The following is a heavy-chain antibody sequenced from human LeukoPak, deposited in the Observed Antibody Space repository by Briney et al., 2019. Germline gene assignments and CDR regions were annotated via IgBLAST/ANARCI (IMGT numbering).Heavy chain of an antibody. CDR2: IYYSGST. J-gene: IGHJ4*02. Sequence: PSETLSLTCTVSGGSISSSSYYWGWIRQPPGKGLEWIGSIYYSGSTYYNPSLKSRVTISVDTSKNQFSLKLSSVTAADTAVYYCARRYSGSSYFGYWGQGTLVTVSS. V-gene: IGHV4-39*01. CDR3: ARRYSGSSYFGY. CDR1: GGSISSSSYY. D-gene: IGHD1-26*01.